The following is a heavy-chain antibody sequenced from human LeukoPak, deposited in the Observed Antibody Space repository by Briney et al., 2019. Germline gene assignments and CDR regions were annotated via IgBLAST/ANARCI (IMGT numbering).Heavy chain of an antibody. D-gene: IGHD3-10*01. CDR1: GFTFSSYW. V-gene: IGHV3-7*03. Sequence: GGSLRLSCAASGFTFSSYWMSWVRQAPGKGLEWVANIKQDGSEKYHVDSVKGRFTISRDNAKNSLYLQMNSLRAEDTAVYYCARERYGSGSYYNDYWGQGTLVTVSS. CDR3: ARERYGSGSYYNDY. J-gene: IGHJ4*02. CDR2: IKQDGSEK.